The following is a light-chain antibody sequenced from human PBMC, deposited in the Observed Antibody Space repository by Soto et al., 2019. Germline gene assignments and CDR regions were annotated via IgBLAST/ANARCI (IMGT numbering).Light chain of an antibody. CDR3: QQSFGTPYT. J-gene: IGKJ2*01. V-gene: IGKV1-39*01. CDR1: QTINRH. Sequence: DIQMAQSPSSLSASVGDRVTIACRASQTINRHLNWYQEKPGKSPKLLIYAASSLQSGVPSRFSGSGSGTDFTLTASSLQPEDFATYYCQQSFGTPYTFGQGTNLEIK. CDR2: AAS.